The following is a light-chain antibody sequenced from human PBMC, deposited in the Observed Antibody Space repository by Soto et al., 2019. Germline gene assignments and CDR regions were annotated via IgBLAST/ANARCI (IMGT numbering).Light chain of an antibody. CDR3: QQYYSSPIT. Sequence: DIVMTQSPDSLAVSLGERATINCKSSQSVLYSSNNKNYLAWYQQKPGQPPKLLIYWASTRESGVPDRFSGSGSVTDFTLTISSLQAEDVAVYYCQQYYSSPITFGGGTKGEIK. CDR2: WAS. J-gene: IGKJ4*01. CDR1: QSVLYSSNNKNY. V-gene: IGKV4-1*01.